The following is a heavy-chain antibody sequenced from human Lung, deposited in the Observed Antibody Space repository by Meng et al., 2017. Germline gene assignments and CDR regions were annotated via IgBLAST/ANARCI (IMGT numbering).Heavy chain of an antibody. CDR2: INHSGST. CDR3: ARGPTTMAHDFDY. CDR1: GGSCSDYS. D-gene: IGHD4-11*01. V-gene: IGHV4-34*01. Sequence: QVQLQQLGAGLLKPSETLSLTCVVSGGSCSDYSCSWIRQPPGKGLEWIGEINHSGSTNYNPSLESRATISVDTSQNNLSLKLSSVTAADSAVYYCARGPTTMAHDFDYWGQGTLVTVSS. J-gene: IGHJ4*02.